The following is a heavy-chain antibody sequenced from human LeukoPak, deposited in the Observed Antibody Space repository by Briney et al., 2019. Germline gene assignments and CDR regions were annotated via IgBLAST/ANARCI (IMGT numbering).Heavy chain of an antibody. J-gene: IGHJ4*02. CDR1: GFTFSSYS. V-gene: IGHV3-21*01. D-gene: IGHD6-19*01. CDR3: ARGAAVAGHHFHY. CDR2: ISSSSSYI. Sequence: GGSLRLSCAASGFTFSSYSMNWVRQAPGKGLEWVSSISSSSSYIYYADSVKGRFTISRDNAKNSLYLQMNSLRAEDTALYYCARGAAVAGHHFHYWGQRTLVTASS.